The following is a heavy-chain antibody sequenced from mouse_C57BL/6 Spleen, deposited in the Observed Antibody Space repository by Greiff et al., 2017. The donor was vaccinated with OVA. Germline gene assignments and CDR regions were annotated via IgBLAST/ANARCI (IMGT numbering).Heavy chain of an antibody. J-gene: IGHJ2*01. D-gene: IGHD3-3*01. Sequence: VQLQQSGAELVRPGTSVKVSCKASGYAFTNYLIEWVKQRPGQGLEWIGVINPGSGGTNYNEKFKGKATLTADKSSSTAYMQLRSLTSEDSAVNCGARGRTLGNDFDYWGQGTTLTVSS. CDR2: INPGSGGT. V-gene: IGHV1-54*01. CDR1: GYAFTNYL. CDR3: ARGRTLGNDFDY.